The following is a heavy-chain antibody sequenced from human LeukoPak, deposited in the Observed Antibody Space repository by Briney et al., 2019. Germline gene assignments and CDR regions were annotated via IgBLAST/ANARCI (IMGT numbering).Heavy chain of an antibody. D-gene: IGHD6-6*01. Sequence: PGGSLRLSCAASGFTVSSNYITWVRQAPGKGVEWVSLIYSGVCTYFANSVKGRFAIFRDNSKNAFYLQMYSLRAAATFVHYSSGGPKYSSPSFDYLYYMDVWGKGTTVTVSS. CDR3: SGGPKYSSPSFDYLYYMDV. CDR1: GFTVSSNY. V-gene: IGHV3-66*02. CDR2: IYSGVCT. J-gene: IGHJ6*03.